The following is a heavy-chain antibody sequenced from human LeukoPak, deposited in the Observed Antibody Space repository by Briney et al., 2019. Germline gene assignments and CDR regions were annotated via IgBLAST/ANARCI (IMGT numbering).Heavy chain of an antibody. CDR3: AKDLAAAGRAFDI. D-gene: IGHD6-13*01. J-gene: IGHJ3*02. Sequence: GGSLRLSCAASGFTFSSYGMHWVRQAPGKGLEWVAVISYDGSNKYYADSVKGRFTISRDNSKNTLYLQMNSLRAEDTAVYYCAKDLAAAGRAFDIWGQGTMVTVSS. V-gene: IGHV3-30*18. CDR1: GFTFSSYG. CDR2: ISYDGSNK.